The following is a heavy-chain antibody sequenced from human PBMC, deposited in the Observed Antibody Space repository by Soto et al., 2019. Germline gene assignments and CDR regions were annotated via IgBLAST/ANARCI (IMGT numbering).Heavy chain of an antibody. V-gene: IGHV3-30*09. CDR3: ARDLLPYDNYGGGSVGY. CDR1: GFTFSNYA. J-gene: IGHJ4*02. D-gene: IGHD4-17*01. Sequence: PGGSLRLSCAASGFTFSNYAMHWVRQAPGKGLEWVAVISYDGSNKYYADSVKGRFAISRDDSRNTLYVQMNSLRTEDTAVYYCARDLLPYDNYGGGSVGYWGQGTLVTVSS. CDR2: ISYDGSNK.